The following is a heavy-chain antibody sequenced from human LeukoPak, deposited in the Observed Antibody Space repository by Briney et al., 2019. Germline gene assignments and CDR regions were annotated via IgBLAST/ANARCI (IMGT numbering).Heavy chain of an antibody. D-gene: IGHD6-13*01. CDR1: GFTFSSYS. CDR2: VASDGNDK. Sequence: GGSLRLSCAASGFTFSSYSMNWVRQAPGKGLEWVAVVASDGNDKHHADSVKGRFTISRDNSKNTLYLQMNSLRADDTAVYYCARDNTIGAADYYFDYWGQGTLVTVSS. V-gene: IGHV3-30*03. J-gene: IGHJ4*02. CDR3: ARDNTIGAADYYFDY.